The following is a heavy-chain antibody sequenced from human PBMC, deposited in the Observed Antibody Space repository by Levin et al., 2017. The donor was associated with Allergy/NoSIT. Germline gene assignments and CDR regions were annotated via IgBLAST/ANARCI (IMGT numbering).Heavy chain of an antibody. CDR2: INSDGSST. V-gene: IGHV3-74*01. Sequence: LSLTCAASGFTFSSYWMHWVRQAPGKGLVWVSRINSDGSSTSYADSVKGRFTISRDNAKNTLYLQMNSLRAEDTAVYYCASLRRGGSYYYYGMDVWGQGTTVTVSS. D-gene: IGHD2-15*01. J-gene: IGHJ6*02. CDR1: GFTFSSYW. CDR3: ASLRRGGSYYYYGMDV.